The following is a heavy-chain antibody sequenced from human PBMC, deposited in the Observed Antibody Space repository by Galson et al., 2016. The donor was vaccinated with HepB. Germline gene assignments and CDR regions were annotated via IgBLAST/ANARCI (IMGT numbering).Heavy chain of an antibody. Sequence: PALVKPTQTLTLTCSFSGFSLSTSGMCVSWIRQAPGKALEWLARIDWENDNTYKTSLETRLTISKDTSKNQVVLTMTNMDPVDTGTYYCALVYGRAPPYWGRGTLVTVSS. D-gene: IGHD5/OR15-5a*01. CDR2: IDWENDN. J-gene: IGHJ2*01. CDR1: GFSLSTSGMC. V-gene: IGHV2-70*11. CDR3: ALVYGRAPPY.